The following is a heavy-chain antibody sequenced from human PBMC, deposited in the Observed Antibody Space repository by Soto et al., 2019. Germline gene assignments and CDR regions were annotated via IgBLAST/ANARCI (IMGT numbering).Heavy chain of an antibody. CDR1: GFTFSSYS. D-gene: IGHD6-19*01. J-gene: IGHJ4*02. V-gene: IGHV3-48*01. CDR3: ASDPIAVAGSFDY. CDR2: ISSSSSTI. Sequence: GGSLRLSCAASGFTFSSYSMNWVRQAPGKGLEWVSYISSSSSTIYYADSVKGRFTISRDNAKNSLYLQMNSLRAEDTAVYYCASDPIAVAGSFDYWGQGTLVTVSS.